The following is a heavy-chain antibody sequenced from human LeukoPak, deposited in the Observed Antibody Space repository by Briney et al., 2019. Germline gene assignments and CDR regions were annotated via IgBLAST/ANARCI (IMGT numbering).Heavy chain of an antibody. J-gene: IGHJ3*02. CDR2: ISSSSSYI. CDR3: ASLGYCSSTSCQGVAFDI. D-gene: IGHD2-2*01. V-gene: IGHV3-21*01. CDR1: GFTFSSYS. Sequence: VGSLRLSCAPSGFTFSSYSMNWVRQAPGKGLEWVSSISSSSSYIYYADSVKGRFTISRDNAKNSLYLQMNSLRAEDTAVYYCASLGYCSSTSCQGVAFDIWGQGTMVTVSS.